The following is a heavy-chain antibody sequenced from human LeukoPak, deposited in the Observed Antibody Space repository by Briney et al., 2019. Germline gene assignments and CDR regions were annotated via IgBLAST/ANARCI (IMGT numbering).Heavy chain of an antibody. CDR1: GYMVSDYY. D-gene: IGHD1-1*01. J-gene: IGHJ4*02. Sequence: ASVTVSCKTSGYMVSDYYMHWVCQAPGQGLEWMGWLRGDTGDTDSPQKFKGRVTMTRDTATNTAYMQLSRLTYDDTAIYFCARVRYNACDYWGQGTLVTVSS. V-gene: IGHV1-2*02. CDR3: ARVRYNACDY. CDR2: LRGDTGDT.